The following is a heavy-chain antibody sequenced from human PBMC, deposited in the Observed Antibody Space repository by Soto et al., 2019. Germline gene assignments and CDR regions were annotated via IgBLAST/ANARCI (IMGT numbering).Heavy chain of an antibody. CDR2: INGIGAYT. CDR1: GITFSTFSSYA. V-gene: IGHV3-23*01. Sequence: EVQLLESGGGLVQPGGSLRLSCAASGITFSTFSSYAMSWVRHAPGKGLEWVSGINGIGAYTYHVDSVKGRFTISRDNSKNTVYLQMNSLRAEDTAVYYCAKDPPGGWMVWGQGTLVTVSS. D-gene: IGHD6-19*01. J-gene: IGHJ4*02. CDR3: AKDPPGGWMV.